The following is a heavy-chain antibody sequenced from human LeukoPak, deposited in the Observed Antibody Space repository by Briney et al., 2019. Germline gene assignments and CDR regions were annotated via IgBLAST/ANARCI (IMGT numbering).Heavy chain of an antibody. CDR1: GFNFSCYN. CDR2: ISSSSSYI. CDR3: ARDLWHIARYGHYMDV. Sequence: GGSLRLSCAASGFNFSCYNMNCVRQAPGKGLEWVSFISSSSSYIYYADSVKGRFTISRDNAKNSLYLQMNSLRAEDTAVYYCARDLWHIARYGHYMDVWGKGTTVTISS. J-gene: IGHJ6*03. D-gene: IGHD2-21*01. V-gene: IGHV3-21*01.